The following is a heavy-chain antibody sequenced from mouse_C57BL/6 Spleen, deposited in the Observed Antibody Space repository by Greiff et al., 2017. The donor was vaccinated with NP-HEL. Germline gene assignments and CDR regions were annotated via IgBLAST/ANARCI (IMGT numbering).Heavy chain of an antibody. CDR3: ARAPGAYYYAMDY. Sequence: DVKLQESGPGLVKPSQSLSLTCSVTGYSITSGYYWNWIRQLPGNKLEWMGHISYDGSTNYNPTLKNRISITRDTSKKQIFLKLNSVTTEDTATYYCARAPGAYYYAMDYWGQGTSVTVSS. J-gene: IGHJ4*01. D-gene: IGHD6-1*01. V-gene: IGHV3-6*01. CDR1: GYSITSGYY. CDR2: ISYDGST.